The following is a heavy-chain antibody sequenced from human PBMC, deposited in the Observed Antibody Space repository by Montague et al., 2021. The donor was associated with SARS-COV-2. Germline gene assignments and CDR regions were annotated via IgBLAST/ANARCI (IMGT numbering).Heavy chain of an antibody. D-gene: IGHD2-15*01. J-gene: IGHJ6*02. CDR2: INIYGRST. CDR1: GFTFSSYW. CDR3: ARSVRQIVVVVAATVENMDV. Sequence: SVRFSCAASGFTFSSYWMHWVRQSPGKGLVCVSRINIYGRSTSYSDSVKVRFTISRDNAKNTLYLQMDSLRAEDTAVYYCARSVRQIVVVVAATVENMDVWGQGTTITVSS. V-gene: IGHV3-74*01.